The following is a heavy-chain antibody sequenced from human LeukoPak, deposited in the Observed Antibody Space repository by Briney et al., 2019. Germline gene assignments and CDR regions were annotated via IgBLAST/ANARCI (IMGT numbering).Heavy chain of an antibody. J-gene: IGHJ4*02. D-gene: IGHD3-22*01. V-gene: IGHV3-23*01. Sequence: PGGSLRLSCAASGFTFSSYAMSWVRQAPGKGLEWVSAISDTDGNTYYGDSVEGRFTISRDNSKNTLYLQMNSLRADDTAVYYCAKAISGYYAPGDNWGQGTLVTVSS. CDR2: ISDTDGNT. CDR1: GFTFSSYA. CDR3: AKAISGYYAPGDN.